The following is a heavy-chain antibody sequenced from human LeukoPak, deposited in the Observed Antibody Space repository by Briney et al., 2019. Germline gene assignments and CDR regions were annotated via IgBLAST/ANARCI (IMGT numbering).Heavy chain of an antibody. J-gene: IGHJ5*02. CDR2: IYYSGST. D-gene: IGHD6-13*01. Sequence: PSEPLSLTCTVSGGSISSSSYYWGWIRQPPGKGLEWIGYIYYSGSTNYNPSLKSRVTISVDTSKNQFSLKLSSVTAADTAVYYCARHLRGYSSSHNWFDPWGQGTLVTVSS. V-gene: IGHV4-61*05. CDR3: ARHLRGYSSSHNWFDP. CDR1: GGSISSSSYY.